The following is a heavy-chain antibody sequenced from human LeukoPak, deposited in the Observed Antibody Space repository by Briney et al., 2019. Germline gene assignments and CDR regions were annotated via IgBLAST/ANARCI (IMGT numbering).Heavy chain of an antibody. J-gene: IGHJ1*01. CDR1: GYSFTTHW. Sequence: GESLKISCKGSGYSFTTHWIAWVRQMPGKGLEWMGIIYPGDSDTIYSPSFQGQLTISADKSISTAYLQWSSLKASDNAMYYCGRRATDGEYFQVWGKGALVTVSS. CDR3: GRRATDGEYFQV. CDR2: IYPGDSDT. V-gene: IGHV5-51*01.